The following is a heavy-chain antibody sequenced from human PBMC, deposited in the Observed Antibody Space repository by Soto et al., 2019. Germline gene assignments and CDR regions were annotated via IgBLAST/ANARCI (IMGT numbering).Heavy chain of an antibody. Sequence: QVQLQESGPGLVKPSETLSLTCTVSGGSISSYYWSWIRQPPGKGLEWIGYIYYSGSTNHNPSLMSRVTLSVDTSKTQFSLKLSSVTAADTAVYYWARRYSSAFAIWGQGTMVTVSS. CDR1: GGSISSYY. CDR3: ARRYSSAFAI. CDR2: IYYSGST. J-gene: IGHJ3*02. V-gene: IGHV4-59*08. D-gene: IGHD6-13*01.